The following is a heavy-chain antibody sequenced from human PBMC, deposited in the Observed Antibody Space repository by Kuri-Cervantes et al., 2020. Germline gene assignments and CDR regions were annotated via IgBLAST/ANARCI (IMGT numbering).Heavy chain of an antibody. J-gene: IGHJ3*02. D-gene: IGHD3-22*01. CDR2: ISGSGGTT. CDR1: GFTFSSCA. CDR3: AKGITYYYDSSGYQRGDAFDI. Sequence: GGSLRLSCAASGFTFSSCALSWVRRAPGKGLEWVSAISGSGGTTYYADSVKGRFTISRDNSKNTLYLQMNSLRAEDTAVYYCAKGITYYYDSSGYQRGDAFDIWGQGTMVTVSS. V-gene: IGHV3-23*01.